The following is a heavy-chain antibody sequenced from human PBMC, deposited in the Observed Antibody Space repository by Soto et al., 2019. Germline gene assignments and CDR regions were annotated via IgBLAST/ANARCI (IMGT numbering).Heavy chain of an antibody. Sequence: SETLSLTCSISGVSISSYFWSWIRQPPGRGLEWIGYTYYRGSTNYSPSLKSRVAISLDTSENQFSLKVNSVTAADTAVYYCARIGGYHGPLDYWGQGTPVTVSS. V-gene: IGHV4-59*01. CDR3: ARIGGYHGPLDY. J-gene: IGHJ4*02. D-gene: IGHD3-16*02. CDR1: GVSISSYF. CDR2: TYYRGST.